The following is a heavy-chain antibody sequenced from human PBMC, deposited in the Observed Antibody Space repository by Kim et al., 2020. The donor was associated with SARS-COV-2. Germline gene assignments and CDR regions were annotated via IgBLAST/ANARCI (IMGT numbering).Heavy chain of an antibody. Sequence: SVKVSCKASGGTFSSYAISWVRQAPGQGLEWMGGIIPIFGTANYAQKFQGRVTITADESTSTAYMELSSLRSEDTAVYYCARDGVAAAGRIDPWGQGTLVTVSS. CDR3: ARDGVAAAGRIDP. D-gene: IGHD6-13*01. CDR2: IIPIFGTA. J-gene: IGHJ5*02. V-gene: IGHV1-69*13. CDR1: GGTFSSYA.